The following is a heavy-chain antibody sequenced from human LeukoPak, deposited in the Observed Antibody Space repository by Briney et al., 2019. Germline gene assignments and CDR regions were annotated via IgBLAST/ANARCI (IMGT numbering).Heavy chain of an antibody. J-gene: IGHJ6*02. CDR3: ARSGSGSHTFYYSGMDI. D-gene: IGHD3-10*01. V-gene: IGHV4-34*01. CDR2: INHSGST. Sequence: PSETLPVPCAVYGGSFSGYYWNWIRQPPGKGLEWIGEINHSGSTNYNPSLKSRVTTSVDTSKNQFSLKLSSVTAADTAVYYCARSGSGSHTFYYSGMDISGQRTTVTVSS. CDR1: GGSFSGYY.